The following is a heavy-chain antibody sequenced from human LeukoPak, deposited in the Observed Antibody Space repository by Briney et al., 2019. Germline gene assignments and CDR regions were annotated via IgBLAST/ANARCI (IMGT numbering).Heavy chain of an antibody. J-gene: IGHJ4*02. CDR1: GFTVITDD. Sequence: GGSLRLSCAASGFTVITDDMTWVRQAPGKGLEWVSVLYSDGNTKYADSVQGRFTISRDNSKNTLYLEMNSLSPDDTAVYYYARGVEPLAANTLAYWGQGTLVTVSS. CDR3: ARGVEPLAANTLAY. CDR2: LYSDGNT. D-gene: IGHD1-14*01. V-gene: IGHV3-53*01.